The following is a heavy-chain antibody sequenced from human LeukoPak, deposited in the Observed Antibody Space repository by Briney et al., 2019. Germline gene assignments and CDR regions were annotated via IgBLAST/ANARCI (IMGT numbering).Heavy chain of an antibody. Sequence: GGSLRLSCAASGFRFSGYAMSWVRQAPGKGLQWVSALSGSADSIYYADSVKGRFTISRDNSRNTLYLQMNSLRPDDTAVYYCAKLGPEGAIVGTYFDYWGQGSLVTVSS. J-gene: IGHJ4*02. CDR2: LSGSADSI. V-gene: IGHV3-23*01. D-gene: IGHD1-26*01. CDR1: GFRFSGYA. CDR3: AKLGPEGAIVGTYFDY.